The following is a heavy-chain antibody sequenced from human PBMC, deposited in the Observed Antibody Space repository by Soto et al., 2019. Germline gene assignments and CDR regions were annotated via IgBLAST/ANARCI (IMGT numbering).Heavy chain of an antibody. V-gene: IGHV3-33*01. Sequence: PGGSLRLSCAASGFTFSSYGMHWVRQAPGKGLEWVAVIWYDGGNKFYADSVKGRFTISRDNSKNTLYLQMNSLRAEDTAVYYCAREGMPDSSWFSSYYYGMDVWGQGTTVTVSS. CDR2: IWYDGGNK. CDR3: AREGMPDSSWFSSYYYGMDV. J-gene: IGHJ6*02. D-gene: IGHD6-13*01. CDR1: GFTFSSYG.